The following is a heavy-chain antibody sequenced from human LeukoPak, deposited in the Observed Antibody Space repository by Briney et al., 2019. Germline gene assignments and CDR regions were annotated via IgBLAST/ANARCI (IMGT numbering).Heavy chain of an antibody. J-gene: IGHJ4*02. Sequence: PGGSLRLSCTASEFTFGDYAMSWVRQAPGKGLEWVGFIRSKAYGGTTEYAASVKGRFTISRDDSKSIAYLQMNSLKTEDTAVYYCTRVDYDILTGYYSPDYWGQGTLVTVSS. V-gene: IGHV3-49*04. CDR2: IRSKAYGGTT. CDR1: EFTFGDYA. CDR3: TRVDYDILTGYYSPDY. D-gene: IGHD3-9*01.